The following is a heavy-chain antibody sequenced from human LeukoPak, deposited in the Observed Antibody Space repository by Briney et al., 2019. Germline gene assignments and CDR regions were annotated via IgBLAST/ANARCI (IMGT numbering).Heavy chain of an antibody. CDR2: ISGSGRNA. D-gene: IGHD1-7*01. CDR1: GSPFTNYP. CDR3: AKTGNTVISAFDV. Sequence: GGPLRLSCAASGSPFTNYPMPGVRRAPGKGPEWVSSISGSGRNAYYATSVKGRFTTSTDNSKTTLYLQMHSLRAEDAAVYYCAKTGNTVISAFDVWGQGTMVTVSS. V-gene: IGHV3-23*01. J-gene: IGHJ3*01.